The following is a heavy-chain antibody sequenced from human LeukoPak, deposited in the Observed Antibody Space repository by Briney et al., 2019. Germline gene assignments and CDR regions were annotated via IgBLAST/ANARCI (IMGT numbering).Heavy chain of an antibody. CDR2: IIPIFGTA. CDR3: ARGYDFWSGYYSWFDP. J-gene: IGHJ5*02. CDR1: GGTFSSYA. V-gene: IGHV1-69*13. D-gene: IGHD3-3*01. Sequence: SVKVSCKASGGTFSSYAISWVRQAPGQGLEWMGGIIPIFGTANYAQKFQGRVTITADESTSTAYMELSILRSEDTAVYYCARGYDFWSGYYSWFDPWGQGTLVTVSS.